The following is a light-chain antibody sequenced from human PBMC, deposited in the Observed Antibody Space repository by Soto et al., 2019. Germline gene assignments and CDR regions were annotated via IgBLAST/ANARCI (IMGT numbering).Light chain of an antibody. CDR1: SNDIGGYNY. Sequence: QSVLTQPRSVSGSPGQSVAISCTGTSNDIGGYNYVSWYQQHPGKAPKVMIYDVNKRPSGVSDRFSGSKSGNTASLTISDLQAEDEADYYCCSNAGRPDVFGTGTKVTVL. J-gene: IGLJ1*01. CDR2: DVN. CDR3: CSNAGRPDV. V-gene: IGLV2-11*01.